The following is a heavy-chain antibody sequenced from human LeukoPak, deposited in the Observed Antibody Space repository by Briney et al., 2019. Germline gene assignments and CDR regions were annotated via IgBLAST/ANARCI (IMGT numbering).Heavy chain of an antibody. V-gene: IGHV4-38-2*01. Sequence: SETLSLTCAVSGYSISSGYYWGWIRQPPGKGLEWIGSIYHSGSTYYNPSLRSRVTISVDTSKNQFSLKLSSVTAADTAVYYYARLPIGLYDSSDWGQGTLVTVSS. J-gene: IGHJ4*02. CDR2: IYHSGST. D-gene: IGHD3-22*01. CDR1: GYSISSGYY. CDR3: ARLPIGLYDSSD.